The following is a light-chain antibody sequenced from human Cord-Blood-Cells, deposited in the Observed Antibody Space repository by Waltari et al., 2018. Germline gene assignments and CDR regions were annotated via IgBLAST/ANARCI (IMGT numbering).Light chain of an antibody. Sequence: QSVLTQPPSASGTPGQRVTISCSGSRSNIGSNTVNWYQQLPGTAPKLLIYRNNQRPSGVPDRFSGSKSGTSASLAISGLQAEDEADYYCAAWDDSLNGQVFGTGTKVTVL. CDR3: AAWDDSLNGQV. J-gene: IGLJ1*01. CDR1: RSNIGSNT. V-gene: IGLV1-44*01. CDR2: RNN.